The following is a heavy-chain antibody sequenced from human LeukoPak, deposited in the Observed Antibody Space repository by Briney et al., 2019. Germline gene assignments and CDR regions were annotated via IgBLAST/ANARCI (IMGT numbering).Heavy chain of an antibody. CDR1: EFTYVDYG. CDR3: ATSPDRFRSDAFDI. J-gene: IGHJ3*02. D-gene: IGHD3-3*01. CDR2: ISWNSGSI. Sequence: GGALILSCAGLEFTYVDYGMHWVRQAPGKGLEWVSGISWNSGSIGYADSVKGRFTISRDNAKNSLYLQLYSLRAEYMALYYCATSPDRFRSDAFDIWGQGTMVTVSS. V-gene: IGHV3-9*03.